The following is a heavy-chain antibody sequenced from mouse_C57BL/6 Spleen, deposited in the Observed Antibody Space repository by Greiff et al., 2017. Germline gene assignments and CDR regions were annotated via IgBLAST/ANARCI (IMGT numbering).Heavy chain of an antibody. D-gene: IGHD3-3*01. V-gene: IGHV1-26*01. CDR3: ARRASFLYYAMDY. J-gene: IGHJ4*01. CDR1: GYTFTDYY. Sequence: VQLQQSGPELVKPGASVKISCKASGYTFTDYYMNWVKQSHGQSLEWIGDINPNNGGTSYNQKFKGKATVTVDKSSSTAYMELRSLTSEDSAVYYCARRASFLYYAMDYWGQGTSVTVSS. CDR2: INPNNGGT.